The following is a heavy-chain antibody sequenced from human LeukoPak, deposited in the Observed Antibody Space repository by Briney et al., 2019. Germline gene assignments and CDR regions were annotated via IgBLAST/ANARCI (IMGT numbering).Heavy chain of an antibody. CDR3: ARGKDYDFWSGYLNYYYYMDV. CDR2: MNPNSGNT. Sequence: ASVKVSCKASGGTFSSYAISWVRQAPGQGLEWMGWMNPNSGNTGYAQKFQGRVTITRNTSISTAYMELSSLRSEDTAVYYCARGKDYDFWSGYLNYYYYMDVWGKGTTVTVSS. CDR1: GGTFSSYA. D-gene: IGHD3-3*01. V-gene: IGHV1-8*03. J-gene: IGHJ6*03.